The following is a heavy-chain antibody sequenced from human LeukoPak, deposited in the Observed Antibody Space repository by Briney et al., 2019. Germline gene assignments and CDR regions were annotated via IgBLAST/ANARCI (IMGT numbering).Heavy chain of an antibody. D-gene: IGHD5-18*01. V-gene: IGHV3-30*18. CDR1: GFTFSSYA. J-gene: IGHJ4*02. CDR3: AKRLSRYSYGFLPDY. CDR2: ISYDGSNK. Sequence: SGGSLRLSCAASGFTFSSYAMSWVRQAPGKGLEWVAVISYDGSNKYYADSVKGRFTISRDNSKNTLYLQMNSLRAEDTAVYYCAKRLSRYSYGFLPDYWGQGTLVTVSS.